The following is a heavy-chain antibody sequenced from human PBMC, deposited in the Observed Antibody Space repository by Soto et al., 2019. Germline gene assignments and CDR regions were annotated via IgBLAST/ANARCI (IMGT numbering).Heavy chain of an antibody. J-gene: IGHJ4*02. CDR1: GGSISSGDYY. D-gene: IGHD4-17*01. CDR3: ARRKGSNYGDYVYFDY. CDR2: IYYSGST. V-gene: IGHV4-61*08. Sequence: PSETLSLTCTVSGGSISSGDYYWSWIRQPPGKGLEWIGYIYYSGSTNYNPSLKSRVTISVDTSKNQFSLKLSSVTAADTAVYYCARRKGSNYGDYVYFDYWGQGTLVTVSS.